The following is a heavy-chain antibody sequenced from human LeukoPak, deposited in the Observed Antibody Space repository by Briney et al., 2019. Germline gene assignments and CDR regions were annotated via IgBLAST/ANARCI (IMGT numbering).Heavy chain of an antibody. J-gene: IGHJ5*02. V-gene: IGHV1-69*05. CDR2: IIPIFGTA. Sequence: GASVKVSCKASGGTFSSYAISWVRQAPGQGLKWMGGIIPIFGTANYAQKFQGRVTITTDESTSTAYMELSSLRSEDTAVYYCAREYCGGDCYSNWFDPWGQGTLVTVSS. D-gene: IGHD2-21*02. CDR3: AREYCGGDCYSNWFDP. CDR1: GGTFSSYA.